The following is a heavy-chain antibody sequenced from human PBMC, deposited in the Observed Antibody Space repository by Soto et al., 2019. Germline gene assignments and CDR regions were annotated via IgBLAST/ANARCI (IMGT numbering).Heavy chain of an antibody. CDR3: ARGLDFWSGYYDQYFYGLDV. Sequence: GGALRLSCAGSGFSVSNNYMNWVRQAPGKGLEWVSLIYSGGTTHYADSVKGRFTISRDNSKNTLYFQMNSLRAEDTAVYYCARGLDFWSGYYDQYFYGLDVWGQGTTVTVSS. V-gene: IGHV3-53*01. J-gene: IGHJ6*02. CDR2: IYSGGTT. D-gene: IGHD3-3*01. CDR1: GFSVSNNY.